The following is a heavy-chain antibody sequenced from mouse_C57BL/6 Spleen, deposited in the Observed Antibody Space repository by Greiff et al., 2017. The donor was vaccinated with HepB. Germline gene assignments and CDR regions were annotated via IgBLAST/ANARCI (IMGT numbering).Heavy chain of an antibody. Sequence: VKLQESGAELARPGASVKMSCKASGYTFTSYTMHWVKQRPGQGLEWIGYINPSSGYTKYNQKFKDKATLTADKSSSTAYMQLSSLTSEVSAVYYCAREDYYGAGDYWGQGTTLTVSS. J-gene: IGHJ2*01. CDR2: INPSSGYT. CDR1: GYTFTSYT. CDR3: AREDYYGAGDY. V-gene: IGHV1-4*01. D-gene: IGHD1-1*01.